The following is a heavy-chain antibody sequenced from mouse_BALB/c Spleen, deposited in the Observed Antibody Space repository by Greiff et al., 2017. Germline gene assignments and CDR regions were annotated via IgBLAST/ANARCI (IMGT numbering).Heavy chain of an antibody. V-gene: IGHV2-2*02. D-gene: IGHD2-10*02. Sequence: VKLMESGPGLVQPSQSLSITCTVSGFSLTSYGVHWVRQSPGKGLEWLGVIWSGGSTDYNAAFISRLSISKDNSKSQVFFKMNSLQANDTAIYYCAGMGAGYGMDYWGQGTSVTVSS. CDR2: IWSGGST. CDR3: AGMGAGYGMDY. J-gene: IGHJ4*01. CDR1: GFSLTSYG.